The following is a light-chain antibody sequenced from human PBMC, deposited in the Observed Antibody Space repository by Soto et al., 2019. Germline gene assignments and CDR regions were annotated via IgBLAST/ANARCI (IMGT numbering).Light chain of an antibody. V-gene: IGKV1-39*01. CDR2: AAS. CDR1: QSINDY. J-gene: IGKJ3*01. CDR3: QQAYSTLT. Sequence: DIQMTQSPSSLFVFVGDRVTFTCRASQSINDYLNWYQQKPGKAPKLLIYAASNLVSGVPSRFSASGSGTDFTLTISSLQLEDFATYYCQQAYSTLTFGPGTKLDI.